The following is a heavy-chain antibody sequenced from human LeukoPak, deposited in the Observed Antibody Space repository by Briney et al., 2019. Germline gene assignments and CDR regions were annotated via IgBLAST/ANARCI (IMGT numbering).Heavy chain of an antibody. CDR1: GGSFSGYY. CDR2: INHSGST. D-gene: IGHD3-22*01. J-gene: IGHJ4*02. V-gene: IGHV4-34*01. Sequence: SETLSLTCAVYGGSFSGYYWSWIRQPLGKGLEWIGEINHSGSTNYNPSLKSRVTISVDTSKNQFSLKLSSVTAADTAVYYCARGDSICYDSSGYSYWGQGTLVTVSS. CDR3: ARGDSICYDSSGYSY.